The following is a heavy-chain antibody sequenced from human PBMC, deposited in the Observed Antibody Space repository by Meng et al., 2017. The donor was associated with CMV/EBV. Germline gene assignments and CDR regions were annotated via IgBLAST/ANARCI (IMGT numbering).Heavy chain of an antibody. J-gene: IGHJ4*02. CDR1: GGTVSGSTW. CDR3: ARSDGTYFDY. D-gene: IGHD3/OR15-3a*01. V-gene: IGHV4-4*02. Sequence: TGGVSGGTVSGSTWGNWVRRPRGKGLEWIGEIYHSEGTEYNASLKSRITISVDKSKNQFSLKLSSVTAADTAVYYCARSDGTYFDYWGQGTLVTVSS. CDR2: IYHSEGT.